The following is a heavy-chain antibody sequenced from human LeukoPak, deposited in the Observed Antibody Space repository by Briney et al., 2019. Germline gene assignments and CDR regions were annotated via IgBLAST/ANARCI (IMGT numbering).Heavy chain of an antibody. CDR2: IYYSGST. V-gene: IGHV4-59*01. Sequence: PSETLSLTCTLSGGSISSYYWSWLRQPPGKGLEWIGYIYYSGSTNYNPSLKSRVTISVETSKNQFSLKLSTVTAAYTAGYYCARAPTYSSSWYYFDYWGQGTLVTVSS. CDR1: GGSISSYY. D-gene: IGHD6-13*01. J-gene: IGHJ4*02. CDR3: ARAPTYSSSWYYFDY.